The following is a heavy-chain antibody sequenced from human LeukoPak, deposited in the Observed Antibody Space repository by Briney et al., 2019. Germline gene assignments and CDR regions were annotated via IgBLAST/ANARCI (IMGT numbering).Heavy chain of an antibody. CDR3: AKANVYGSGSYYKRPPGY. CDR1: GFTVSTNY. CDR2: ISGSGGST. D-gene: IGHD3-10*01. V-gene: IGHV3-23*01. J-gene: IGHJ4*02. Sequence: PGGSLRLSCAASGFTVSTNYMSWVRQAPGKGLEWVSAISGSGGSTYYADSVKGRFTISRDNSKNTLYLQMNSLRAEDTAVYYCAKANVYGSGSYYKRPPGYWGQGTLVTVSS.